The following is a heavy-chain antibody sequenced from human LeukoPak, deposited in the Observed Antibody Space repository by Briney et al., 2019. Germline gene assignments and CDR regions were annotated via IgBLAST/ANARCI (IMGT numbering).Heavy chain of an antibody. CDR2: ISWNSGSI. V-gene: IGHV3-9*01. D-gene: IGHD6-13*01. CDR1: GFTFDDYA. Sequence: PGGSLRLSCAASGFTFDDYAMHWVRQAPGKGLEWVSGISWNSGSIGYADSVKGRFTISRDNAKNSLYLQMNSLRAEDTAVYYCAREWEGEAAADYWGQGTLVTVSS. CDR3: AREWEGEAAADY. J-gene: IGHJ4*02.